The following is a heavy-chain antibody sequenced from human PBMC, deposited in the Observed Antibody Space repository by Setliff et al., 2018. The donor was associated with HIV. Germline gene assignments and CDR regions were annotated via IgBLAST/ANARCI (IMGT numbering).Heavy chain of an antibody. V-gene: IGHV3-23*01. CDR3: VKGQGFCSMTSCALDWFGP. Sequence: GESLKISCAASGFTFYNYAMYWVRQAPGTGLEWVSGILGGENDPTYYENSVMGRFIISRDNSKNTLYLHMNSLRVEDSAIYYCVKGQGFCSMTSCALDWFGPWGQGTLVTVSS. J-gene: IGHJ5*02. D-gene: IGHD2-2*01. CDR1: GFTFYNYA. CDR2: ILGGENDPT.